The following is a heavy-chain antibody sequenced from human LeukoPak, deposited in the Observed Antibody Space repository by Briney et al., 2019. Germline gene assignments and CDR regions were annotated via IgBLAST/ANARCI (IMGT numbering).Heavy chain of an antibody. CDR3: ARSPLIVVPAASRYYYYMDV. Sequence: SETLSLTCAVYGGSFSGYYWSWIRQPPGKGLEWIGEINHSGSTNYNPSLKSRVTISVDTSKNQFSLKLSSVTAADTAVYYCARSPLIVVPAASRYYYYMDVWDKGTTVTVSS. V-gene: IGHV4-34*01. J-gene: IGHJ6*03. CDR1: GGSFSGYY. D-gene: IGHD2-2*01. CDR2: INHSGST.